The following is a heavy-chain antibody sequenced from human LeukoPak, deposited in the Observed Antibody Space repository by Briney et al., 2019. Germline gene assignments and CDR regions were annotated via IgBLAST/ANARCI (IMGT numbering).Heavy chain of an antibody. CDR3: ARLQRYCSSTSCVF. CDR1: AVSISSGSYY. D-gene: IGHD2-2*01. J-gene: IGHJ4*02. CDR2: IYTSGST. V-gene: IGHV4-61*02. Sequence: SQTLSLTCTVSAVSISSGSYYWSWIRQPAGKGLEWIGRIYTSGSTNYNPSLKSRVTISVDTSKNQFSLKLSSVTAADTAVYYCARLQRYCSSTSCVFWGQGTLVTVSS.